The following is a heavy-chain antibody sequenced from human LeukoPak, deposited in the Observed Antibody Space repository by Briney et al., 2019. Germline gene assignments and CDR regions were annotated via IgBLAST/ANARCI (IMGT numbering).Heavy chain of an antibody. D-gene: IGHD3-10*01. CDR1: GFTFSSYA. J-gene: IGHJ4*02. CDR2: ISGSGGST. CDR3: ARDVTMVRGVIGDY. V-gene: IGHV3-23*01. Sequence: GGSLRLSCAASGFTFSSYAMSWVRQAPGKGLEWVSAISGSGGSTYYADSVKGRFTISRDNSKNTLYLQMNSLRAEDTAVYYCARDVTMVRGVIGDYWGQGTLVTVSS.